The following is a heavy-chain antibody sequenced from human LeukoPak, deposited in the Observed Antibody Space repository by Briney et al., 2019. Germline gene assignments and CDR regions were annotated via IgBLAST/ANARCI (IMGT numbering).Heavy chain of an antibody. D-gene: IGHD3-9*01. CDR2: INAGNGNT. V-gene: IGHV1-3*01. J-gene: IGHJ4*02. CDR3: ARDLRMYYDILTGYSPPGDY. CDR1: GYTFTSYA. Sequence: GASVKVSCKASGYTFTSYAMHWVRQAPGQRLEWMGWINAGNGNTKYSQKFQGRVTITRDTSASTAYMELSSLRSEDTAVYYCARDLRMYYDILTGYSPPGDYWGQGTLVTVSS.